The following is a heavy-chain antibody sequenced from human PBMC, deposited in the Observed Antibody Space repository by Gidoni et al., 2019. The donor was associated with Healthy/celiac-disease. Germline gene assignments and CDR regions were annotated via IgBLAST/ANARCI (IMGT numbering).Heavy chain of an antibody. CDR3: ARVGYYDSSGYSRGEGYYFDY. D-gene: IGHD3-22*01. Sequence: EVQLAESGGGLVQPGGSLRLPCAASGFTFSSYLMSWVRQAPGKGLEWVANIKQDGSEKYYVDSVKGRFTISRDNAKNSLYLQMNSLRAEDTAVYYCARVGYYDSSGYSRGEGYYFDYWGQGTLVTVSS. CDR2: IKQDGSEK. CDR1: GFTFSSYL. J-gene: IGHJ4*02. V-gene: IGHV3-7*01.